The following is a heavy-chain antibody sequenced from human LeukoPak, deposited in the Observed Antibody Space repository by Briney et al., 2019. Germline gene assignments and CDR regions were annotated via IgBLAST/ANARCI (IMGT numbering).Heavy chain of an antibody. CDR1: GGSIRDYN. Sequence: NPSETLSLTCTVSGGSIRDYNWNWIWQPAGKGLEWIGRIYVSGSTNYNPSLRSRVTISVDKCKNQFSLKLTPATAADTAVYYCARSYLGGTYYDWFDPWGQGTLVTVSS. D-gene: IGHD1-26*01. CDR2: IYVSGST. V-gene: IGHV4-4*07. J-gene: IGHJ5*02. CDR3: ARSYLGGTYYDWFDP.